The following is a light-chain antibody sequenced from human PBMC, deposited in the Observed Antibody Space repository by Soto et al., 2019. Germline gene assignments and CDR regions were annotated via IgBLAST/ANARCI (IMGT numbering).Light chain of an antibody. J-gene: IGLJ3*02. Sequence: QSVLTQPPSASGAPGQRVTISCSGSSSNIGSNPVNSYQQLPGTAPKLLIYTDNERPSGVPDRFSGSKSGTSASLAIGGLQSEDEADYYCATWDDSLSGPVFGGGTKLTVL. CDR1: SSNIGSNP. V-gene: IGLV1-44*01. CDR3: ATWDDSLSGPV. CDR2: TDN.